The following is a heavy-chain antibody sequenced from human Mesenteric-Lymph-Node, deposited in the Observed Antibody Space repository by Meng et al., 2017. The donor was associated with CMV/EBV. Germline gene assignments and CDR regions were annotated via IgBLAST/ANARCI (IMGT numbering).Heavy chain of an antibody. D-gene: IGHD6-13*01. J-gene: IGHJ5*02. CDR3: ARARGTAPGMNWFDP. V-gene: IGHV3-48*02. CDR2: ISSSGNII. CDR1: GFAFSAYG. Sequence: GGSLRLSCAASGFAFSAYGMNWVRQAPGKGLECVSYISSSGNIIIYADSVKGRFTISRDNAKNSLHLQMNNLRDEDTAVYYCARARGTAPGMNWFDPWGQGTLVTVSS.